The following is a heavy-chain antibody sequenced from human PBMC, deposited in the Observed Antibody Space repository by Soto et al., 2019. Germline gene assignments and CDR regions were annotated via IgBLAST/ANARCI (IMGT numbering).Heavy chain of an antibody. V-gene: IGHV3-30-3*01. Sequence: GGSLRLSCAASGFTFSSYAMHWVRQAPGKGLEWVAVISYDGSNKYYADSVKGRFTISRDNSKNTLYLQMNSLRAEDTAVYYCARAPPGVTTDYYYYGMDVWGQGTTVTV. CDR1: GFTFSSYA. J-gene: IGHJ6*02. CDR2: ISYDGSNK. CDR3: ARAPPGVTTDYYYYGMDV. D-gene: IGHD4-17*01.